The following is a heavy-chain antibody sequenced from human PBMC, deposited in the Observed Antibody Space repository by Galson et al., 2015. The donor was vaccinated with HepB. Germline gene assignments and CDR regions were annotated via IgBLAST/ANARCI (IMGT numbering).Heavy chain of an antibody. CDR1: GGTFSSYA. J-gene: IGHJ4*02. CDR3: ATGGVDYDFWSGYYPLDY. Sequence: SVKVSCKASGGTFSSYAISWVRQAPGQGLEWMGRIIPILNITNYAQKFQGRVTITADKSTSTAYMELRGLRSEDTAVFYCATGGVDYDFWSGYYPLDYWGQGTPVTVSS. V-gene: IGHV1-69*04. D-gene: IGHD3-3*01. CDR2: IIPILNIT.